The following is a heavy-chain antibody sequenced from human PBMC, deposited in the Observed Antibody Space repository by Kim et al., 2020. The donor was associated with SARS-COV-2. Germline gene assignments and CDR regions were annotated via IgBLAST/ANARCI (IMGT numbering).Heavy chain of an antibody. J-gene: IGHJ6*04. CDR1: GGPIDSGYYY. D-gene: IGHD6-13*01. Sequence: SETLSLTCAVSGGPIDSGYYYWGWIRQTPGKGLEWIGSIYYSGKTYYNPSLKSRATISVDAANKQFSLKVTSVTAADTAVYYCARHGHRERKSSWYRKDYYGLDVWGKGTTVIVSS. CDR2: IYYSGKT. V-gene: IGHV4-39*01. CDR3: ARHGHRERKSSWYRKDYYGLDV.